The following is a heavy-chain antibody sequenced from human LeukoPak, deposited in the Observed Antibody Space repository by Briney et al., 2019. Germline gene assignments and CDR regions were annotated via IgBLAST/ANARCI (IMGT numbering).Heavy chain of an antibody. CDR2: VTGRGVGT. Sequence: PGGALRLSCPASGLTFSSYALAWVRQTPGKGLEWVSAVTGRGVGTHYADSVKGRFTISRDNSKNTIYLQMNSLRAEDTAMYFCGSDPNGDYVGALGYWGRGTLVTVSS. CDR1: GLTFSSYA. D-gene: IGHD2-8*01. CDR3: GSDPNGDYVGALGY. V-gene: IGHV3-23*01. J-gene: IGHJ4*01.